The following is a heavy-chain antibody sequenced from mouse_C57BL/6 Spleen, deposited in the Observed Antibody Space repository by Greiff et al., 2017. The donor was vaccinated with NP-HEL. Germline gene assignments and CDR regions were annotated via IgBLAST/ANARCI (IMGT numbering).Heavy chain of an antibody. Sequence: VQLVESGPELVRPGVSVKISCTGSGYTFTDYAMHWVNQSHAKSLEWIGVISTYYGDASYNQNFKDKATMTVDKSSSTAYMELARLTSEDSAVYYCARYYYGSRAWFAYWGQGTLVTVSA. D-gene: IGHD1-1*01. V-gene: IGHV1-67*01. CDR1: GYTFTDYA. CDR3: ARYYYGSRAWFAY. CDR2: ISTYYGDA. J-gene: IGHJ3*01.